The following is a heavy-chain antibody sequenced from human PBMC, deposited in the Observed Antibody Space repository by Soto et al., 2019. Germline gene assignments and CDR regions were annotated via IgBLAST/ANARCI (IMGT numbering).Heavy chain of an antibody. D-gene: IGHD3-3*01. CDR1: GFSLTTSGVG. CDR3: AHRVLRTVFGLVTRTAIYFDF. V-gene: IGHV2-5*02. J-gene: IGHJ4*02. CDR2: IYWDDDK. Sequence: QITLKESGPTVVKPTETLTLTCTFSGFSLTTSGVGVGWVRQSPGKAPEWLALIYWDDDKRYSTSLKSRLTITKDSSKNQVVLTMANVDPADAATYYCAHRVLRTVFGLVTRTAIYFDFWGQGTPVVVS.